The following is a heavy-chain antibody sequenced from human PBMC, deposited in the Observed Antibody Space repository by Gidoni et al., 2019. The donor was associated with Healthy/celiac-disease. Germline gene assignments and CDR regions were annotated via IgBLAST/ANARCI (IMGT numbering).Heavy chain of an antibody. CDR2: ISGSGGST. CDR1: GFTFSSYA. CDR3: AKDSGITGTPRDY. V-gene: IGHV3-23*01. J-gene: IGHJ4*02. Sequence: EVQLLESGGCLVQPGASLRLSCAASGFTFSSYAMSWVRQAPGKGLEWVSAISGSGGSTYYADSVNGRFTISRDNSKNTLYLQMNSLRAEDTAVYYCAKDSGITGTPRDYWGQGTLVTVSS. D-gene: IGHD1-7*01.